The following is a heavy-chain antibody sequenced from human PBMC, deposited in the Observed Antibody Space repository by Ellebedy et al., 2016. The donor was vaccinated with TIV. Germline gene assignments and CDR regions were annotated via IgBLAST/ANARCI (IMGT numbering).Heavy chain of an antibody. D-gene: IGHD3-3*01. CDR1: GGSISRDS. V-gene: IGHV4-59*01. Sequence: MPSETLSLTCTVSGGSISRDSWSWIRQPPGNGLEWLGYIFGSGSTIYNPSRRNRVSISLDRSQKQVSLNLTSVTAADSAVYFCARSSISVFGVTDAFDIWGQGTSVTVSS. J-gene: IGHJ3*02. CDR3: ARSSISVFGVTDAFDI. CDR2: IFGSGST.